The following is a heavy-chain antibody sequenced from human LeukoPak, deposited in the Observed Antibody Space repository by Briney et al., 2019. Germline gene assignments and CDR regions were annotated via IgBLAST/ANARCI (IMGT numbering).Heavy chain of an antibody. CDR2: IRYDGSNK. D-gene: IGHD6-6*01. J-gene: IGHJ4*02. Sequence: GGSLSLSCAASGFTFSSYGMHWVRQAPGKGLEGVAFIRYDGSNKYYADYVKGRFTISRDNSKNTLYLQMNSLRAEDTAVYYCAKDSSSAARPGSGGYWGQGTLVTVSS. V-gene: IGHV3-30*02. CDR1: GFTFSSYG. CDR3: AKDSSSAARPGSGGY.